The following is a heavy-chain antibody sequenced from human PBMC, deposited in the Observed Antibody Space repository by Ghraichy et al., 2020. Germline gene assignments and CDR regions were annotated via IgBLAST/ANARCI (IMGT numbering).Heavy chain of an antibody. Sequence: ESLNISCTVSGGSISSYYWSWIRQPPGKGLEWIGYIYYSGSTNYNPSLKSRDTISVDTSKNQFSLKLSSVTAADTAVYYCARDGGSGSYYWGLPAHYYYYYYMDVWGKGTTVTVSS. CDR1: GGSISSYY. V-gene: IGHV4-59*01. CDR3: ARDGGSGSYYWGLPAHYYYYYYMDV. J-gene: IGHJ6*03. CDR2: IYYSGST. D-gene: IGHD1-26*01.